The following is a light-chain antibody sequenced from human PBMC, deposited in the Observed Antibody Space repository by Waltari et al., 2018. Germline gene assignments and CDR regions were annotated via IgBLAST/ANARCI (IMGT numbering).Light chain of an antibody. Sequence: QSVLTQPPSASGTAGQRVTISCSGSSSNIGSNYVYWYLQLPGSAPKLLIYVNSQRPAEVPYRFSCSKSGTSASLAMSWRRSEDEADYYCLAWDDSLSGPVFGGGTKRTVL. CDR3: LAWDDSLSGPV. CDR2: VNS. J-gene: IGLJ3*02. V-gene: IGLV1-47*01. CDR1: SSNIGSNY.